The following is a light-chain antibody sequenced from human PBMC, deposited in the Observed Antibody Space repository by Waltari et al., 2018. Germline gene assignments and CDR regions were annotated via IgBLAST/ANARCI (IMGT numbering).Light chain of an antibody. J-gene: IGKJ4*01. V-gene: IGKV1-33*01. CDR3: QQYEDLPFT. CDR1: QDINNY. CDR2: DAS. Sequence: DIQMTQSPSSLSASVGDRVTITCQASQDINNYLNWYQQKPGKAPKLLIYDASNLETGVTSRSSGSGSGTYFTFTISSLQPEDIATFYCQQYEDLPFTFGGGTKVDIK.